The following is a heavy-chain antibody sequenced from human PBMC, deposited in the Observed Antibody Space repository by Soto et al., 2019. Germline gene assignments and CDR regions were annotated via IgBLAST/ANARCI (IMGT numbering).Heavy chain of an antibody. CDR3: ARGPYSGNAIDY. V-gene: IGHV4-31*03. CDR1: GGSISSGDYY. CDR2: IYYSGST. J-gene: IGHJ4*02. Sequence: KPSETLSLTCTVSGGSISSGDYYWSWVRQHPGKGLEWIGYIYYSGSTYYNPSLKSRVTISVDTSKNQFSLKLSSVTAADTAVYYCARGPYSGNAIDYWGQGTLVTVSS. D-gene: IGHD4-4*01.